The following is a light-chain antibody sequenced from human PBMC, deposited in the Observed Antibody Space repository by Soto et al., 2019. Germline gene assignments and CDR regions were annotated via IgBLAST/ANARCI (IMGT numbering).Light chain of an antibody. CDR1: QSISSY. CDR3: QQSYSTPQT. V-gene: IGKV1-39*01. CDR2: AAS. Sequence: DVQLTQSPPSLSAAVGDRATITCRASQSISSYLNWYQQKPGKAPKLLIYAASSLQSGVPSRFSGSGSGTDFTLTISSLQPEDFATYYCQQSYSTPQTFGQGTKVDIK. J-gene: IGKJ1*01.